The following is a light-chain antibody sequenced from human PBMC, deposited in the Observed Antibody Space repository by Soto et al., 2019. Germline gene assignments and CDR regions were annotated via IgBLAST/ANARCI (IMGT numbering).Light chain of an antibody. J-gene: IGLJ2*01. CDR2: DNN. CDR3: GTWDSSLSAEV. V-gene: IGLV1-51*01. CDR1: SSNIGNNY. Sequence: QSVLTQPPSVSAAPGQKVTISCSGSSSNIGNNYVSWYQQLPGTAPKLLIYDNNKRPPGIPDRFSGSKSGTSATLGITGLQTGDEADYYCGTWDSSLSAEVFGGGTKVTVL.